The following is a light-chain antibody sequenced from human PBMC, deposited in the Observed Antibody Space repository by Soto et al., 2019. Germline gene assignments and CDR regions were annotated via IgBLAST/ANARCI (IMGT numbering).Light chain of an antibody. V-gene: IGLV2-23*02. CDR1: SSDVGGYNS. CDR2: EVT. Sequence: QSVLTQPPSASGSPGQSVTISCTGTSSDVGGYNSVSWYQQHPGKAPKLMIYEVTKRPSGVSNRFSNSKSGNTASLTISGLQAEDEADYYCCSFAGSSTFHVIFGGGTKVTVL. CDR3: CSFAGSSTFHVI. J-gene: IGLJ2*01.